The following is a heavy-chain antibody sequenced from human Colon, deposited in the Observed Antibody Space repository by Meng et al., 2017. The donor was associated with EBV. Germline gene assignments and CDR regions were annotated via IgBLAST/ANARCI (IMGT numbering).Heavy chain of an antibody. J-gene: IGHJ4*02. CDR1: GDSLSSANW. Sequence: VPLPQSGPGRVEPSETPSLTSAVSGDSLSSANWCSWVRQPPAEGLELIGEIHHNANTNYNPSLKSRVTISVDKSKNQFVLTVNSVTAADTAVYYCARTAICIGGSCTTWDYWGQGALVTVSS. V-gene: IGHV4-4*02. CDR2: IHHNANT. CDR3: ARTAICIGGSCTTWDY. D-gene: IGHD2-15*01.